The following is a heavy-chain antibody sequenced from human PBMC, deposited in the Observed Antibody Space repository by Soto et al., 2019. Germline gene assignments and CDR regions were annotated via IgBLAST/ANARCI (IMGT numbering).Heavy chain of an antibody. J-gene: IGHJ5*02. Sequence: GGSLRLSCAASGFTLSDYFMSWIRQAPGKGLEWVSFINGSSDNIKYADSVKGRFTISRDNAKNSLYLQMNSLRAEDTAVYYCVRDSARIVVVPRVDGDNWLDPWGQGTLVTVSS. CDR2: INGSSDNI. CDR1: GFTLSDYF. CDR3: VRDSARIVVVPRVDGDNWLDP. V-gene: IGHV3-11*06. D-gene: IGHD2-2*01.